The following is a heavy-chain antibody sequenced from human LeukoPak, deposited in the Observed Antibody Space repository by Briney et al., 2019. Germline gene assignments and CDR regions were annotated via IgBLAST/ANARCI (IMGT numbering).Heavy chain of an antibody. V-gene: IGHV4-59*01. CDR3: ARVVGATLDVWFDP. Sequence: PSETLSLTCTASGGSISSYYWSWIRQPPGKGLEWIGYIYYSGSTNYNPSLKSRVTISVDTSKNQFSLKLSSVTAADTAVYYCARVVGATLDVWFDPWGQGTLVTVSS. J-gene: IGHJ5*02. CDR2: IYYSGST. CDR1: GGSISSYY. D-gene: IGHD1-26*01.